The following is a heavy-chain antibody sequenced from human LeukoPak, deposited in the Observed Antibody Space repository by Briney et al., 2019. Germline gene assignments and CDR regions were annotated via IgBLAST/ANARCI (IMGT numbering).Heavy chain of an antibody. J-gene: IGHJ4*02. CDR2: IYTSGST. CDR3: ARGDSSSWPYYFDY. Sequence: SETLSLTCTVSGGSISSYYWSWIRQPAGKGLEWIGRIYTSGSTNYNPSLKSRVTISVDTSKNQFSLKLSSVTAADTAVYYCARGDSSSWPYYFDYWGQGTLVTVSS. D-gene: IGHD6-13*01. V-gene: IGHV4-4*07. CDR1: GGSISSYY.